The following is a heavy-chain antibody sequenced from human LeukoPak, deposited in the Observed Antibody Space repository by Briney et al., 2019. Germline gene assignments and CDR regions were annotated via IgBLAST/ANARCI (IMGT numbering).Heavy chain of an antibody. Sequence: SGGSLRLSCAASGFTFSSYAMHWVRQAPGKGLEWVAVISYDGSNKYYADSVKGRFTISRDNSKNTLYLQMNSLRAEDTAVYYCAKDRIAVATFDYWGQGTLVTVSS. CDR1: GFTFSSYA. V-gene: IGHV3-30-3*01. D-gene: IGHD6-19*01. CDR2: ISYDGSNK. CDR3: AKDRIAVATFDY. J-gene: IGHJ4*02.